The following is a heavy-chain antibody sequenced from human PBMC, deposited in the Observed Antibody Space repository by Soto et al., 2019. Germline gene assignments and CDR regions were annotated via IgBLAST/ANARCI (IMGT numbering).Heavy chain of an antibody. J-gene: IGHJ2*01. V-gene: IGHV4-30-4*01. CDR2: IYYSGST. CDR3: ASDQGSGYYPNWYFDL. CDR1: GGSISSGDYY. D-gene: IGHD3-22*01. Sequence: QVQLQESGPGLVKPSQTLSLTCTVSGGSISSGDYYWSWIRQPPGKGLEWIGYIYYSGSTYYNPSLKSRLTIAVDTSKNQFSLKLSSVTAADTAVYYCASDQGSGYYPNWYFDLWGRGTLVTVSS.